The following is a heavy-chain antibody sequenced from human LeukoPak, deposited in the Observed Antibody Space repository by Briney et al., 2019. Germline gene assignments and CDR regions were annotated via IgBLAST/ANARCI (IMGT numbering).Heavy chain of an antibody. D-gene: IGHD5-24*01. J-gene: IGHJ4*02. CDR1: GGPISSSSYY. CDR3: ARDLGYNFAFDY. CDR2: IYYSGST. Sequence: SETLSLTCTVSGGPISSSSYYWGWIRQPPGKGLEWIGSIYYSGSTYYNPSLKSRVTISVDTSKNQFSLKLSSVTAADTAVYYCARDLGYNFAFDYWGQGTLVTVSS. V-gene: IGHV4-39*07.